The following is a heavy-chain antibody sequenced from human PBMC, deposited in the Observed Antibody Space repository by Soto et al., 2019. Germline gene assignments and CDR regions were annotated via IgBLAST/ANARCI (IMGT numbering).Heavy chain of an antibody. CDR1: SETFKSYG. J-gene: IGHJ3*02. CDR2: ISAYNGNT. Sequence: CEASSETFKSYGISWAQQAKRQGLEWMGCISAYNGNTNYAQKLQGRVTMTTDTSTSTAYMELRSLRSDVTAVYYCARDYDSSGYCRTSSILRRAFDIWGEALLVT. V-gene: IGHV1-18*04. CDR3: ARDYDSSGYCRTSSILRRAFDI. D-gene: IGHD3-22*01.